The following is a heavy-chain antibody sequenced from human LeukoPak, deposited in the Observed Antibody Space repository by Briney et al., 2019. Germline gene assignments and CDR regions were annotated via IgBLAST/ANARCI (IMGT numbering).Heavy chain of an antibody. D-gene: IGHD4-17*01. Sequence: GRSLRLSCAASGFTFDDYAMHWVRQAPGKGLEWVSGISWNSGSIGYADSVKGRFTISRDNAKNSLYLQMNSLRAEDMALYYCAKERDYGDTGHWYFDLWGRGTLVTVSS. J-gene: IGHJ2*01. CDR2: ISWNSGSI. CDR1: GFTFDDYA. CDR3: AKERDYGDTGHWYFDL. V-gene: IGHV3-9*03.